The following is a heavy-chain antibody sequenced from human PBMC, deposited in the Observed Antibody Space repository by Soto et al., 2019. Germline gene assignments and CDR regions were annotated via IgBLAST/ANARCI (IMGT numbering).Heavy chain of an antibody. D-gene: IGHD6-13*01. CDR3: AKDPLKDSSSWYLEWWLDP. Sequence: EVQLLEAGGGLVQPGGSLRLSCAASGFTFSNYAIRWVRQAPGKGLEWVSSITGSGDATYYADSVKGRFTMSRDNSKNTVYLQMNSLRVEDTAVYYCAKDPLKDSSSWYLEWWLDPWGQGTPVTVSS. CDR1: GFTFSNYA. V-gene: IGHV3-23*01. CDR2: ITGSGDAT. J-gene: IGHJ5*02.